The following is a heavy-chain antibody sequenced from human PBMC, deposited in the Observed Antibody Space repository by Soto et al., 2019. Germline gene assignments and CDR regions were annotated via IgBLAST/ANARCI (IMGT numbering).Heavy chain of an antibody. V-gene: IGHV3-74*01. J-gene: IGHJ4*02. CDR2: INSDGSST. CDR1: VFTFISYW. D-gene: IGHD3-22*01. CDR3: ARVNMIDTHFDY. Sequence: GWSLRLSCASSVFTFISYWMHWVRQAPGKGLVWVSRINSDGSSTSYADSVKGRFTISRDNAKNTLYLQMNSLRAEDTAVYYCARVNMIDTHFDYWGQGTLVTVSS.